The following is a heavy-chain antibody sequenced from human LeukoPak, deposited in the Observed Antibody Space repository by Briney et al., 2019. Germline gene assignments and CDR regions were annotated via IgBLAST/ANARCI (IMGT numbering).Heavy chain of an antibody. CDR2: IYYSGST. V-gene: IGHV4-31*03. D-gene: IGHD6-13*01. J-gene: IGHJ4*02. CDR3: ARPSNAGIHFDY. CDR1: GGSISSGGYY. Sequence: SQTLSLTCTVSGGSISSGGYYWSWIRQHPGKGLEWIGYIYYSGSTYYNPSLKSRVTISVDTSKNQFSLKLSSVTAADTAVYYCARPSNAGIHFDYWGQGTLVTVSS.